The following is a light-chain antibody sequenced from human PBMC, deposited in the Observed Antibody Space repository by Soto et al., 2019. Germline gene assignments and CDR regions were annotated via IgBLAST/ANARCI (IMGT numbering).Light chain of an antibody. CDR3: QHYNSYSEA. CDR2: KAS. Sequence: EIQMPQSPSPLSGSVGERVTITCRASQTISSWLAWYQQKPGKAPKLLIYKASTLKSGVPSRFSGSGSGTEFTLTISSLQPDDFATYYCQHYNSYSEAFGQGTKVELK. J-gene: IGKJ1*01. V-gene: IGKV1-5*03. CDR1: QTISSW.